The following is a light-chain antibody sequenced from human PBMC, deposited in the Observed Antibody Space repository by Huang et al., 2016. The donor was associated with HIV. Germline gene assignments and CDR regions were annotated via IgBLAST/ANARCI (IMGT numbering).Light chain of an antibody. J-gene: IGKJ3*01. V-gene: IGKV3-15*01. CDR3: QQYNDFRST. Sequence: ETVMTQSPVTLSVSPGDRASLSCRSSQIVSSHLAWYQQKPGQAPRLLIYAASTRATGVPDRFSGRGAGTEFTLTFSTLQSEDSAVYYCQQYNDFRSTFGPGTRVEIK. CDR1: QIVSSH. CDR2: AAS.